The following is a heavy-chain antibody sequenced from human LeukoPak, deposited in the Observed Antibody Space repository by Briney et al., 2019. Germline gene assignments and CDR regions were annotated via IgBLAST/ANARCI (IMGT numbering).Heavy chain of an antibody. CDR1: AGSIRTTTYY. D-gene: IGHD3-10*01. V-gene: IGHV4-39*01. Sequence: SETLSLTCTVSAGSIRTTTYYWGWIRQPPGKGLEWIATIYHSGSTYYNPSLKSRVTISVDTSKNQFSLKLSSVTAADTAVYYCARARITMVRGVKALKYYFDYWGQGTLVTVSS. CDR2: IYHSGST. J-gene: IGHJ4*02. CDR3: ARARITMVRGVKALKYYFDY.